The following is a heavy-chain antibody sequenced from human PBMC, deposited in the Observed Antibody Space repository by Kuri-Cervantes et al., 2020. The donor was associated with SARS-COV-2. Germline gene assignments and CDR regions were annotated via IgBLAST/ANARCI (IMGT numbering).Heavy chain of an antibody. CDR1: GFTFSSYG. J-gene: IGHJ4*02. Sequence: GESLKISWAASGFTFSSYGMHWVRQAPGKGLEWVAFIRYDGSNKYYADSVKGRFTISRDNSKNTLYLQMNSLRAEDTAVYYCAKDGEDIVVVPAAPLDYWGQGTLVTVSS. V-gene: IGHV3-30*02. D-gene: IGHD2-2*01. CDR3: AKDGEDIVVVPAAPLDY. CDR2: IRYDGSNK.